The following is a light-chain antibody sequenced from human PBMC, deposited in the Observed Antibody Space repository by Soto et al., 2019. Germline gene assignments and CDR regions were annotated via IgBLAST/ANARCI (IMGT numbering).Light chain of an antibody. J-gene: IGKJ5*01. CDR3: QQYNNWPPIT. CDR1: QSVSGK. V-gene: IGKV3-15*01. Sequence: EVLMTQSPATLSVSPGERATLSCRASQSVSGKLAWYQQKPGQAPRLLIYDASTRATGIPARFSGSGSGTEFTLTISSLQSEDFAVYYCQQYNNWPPITFGQGTRLEIK. CDR2: DAS.